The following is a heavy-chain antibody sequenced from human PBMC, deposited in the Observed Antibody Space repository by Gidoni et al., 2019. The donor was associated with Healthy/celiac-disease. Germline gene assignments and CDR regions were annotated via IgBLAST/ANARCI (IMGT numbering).Heavy chain of an antibody. CDR1: GFTFSSYG. D-gene: IGHD3-3*01. J-gene: IGHJ6*02. CDR2: IWYDGSNK. V-gene: IGHV3-33*01. CDR3: AREKLERFLEWPYTNYYYYGMDV. Sequence: QVQLVESGGGVVQPGRSLSLSCAVSGFTFSSYGMHWVRQAPGKGLEWVAVIWYDGSNKYYADSVKGRFTISRDNSKNTLYLQMNSLRAEDTAVYYCAREKLERFLEWPYTNYYYYGMDVWGQGTTVTVSS.